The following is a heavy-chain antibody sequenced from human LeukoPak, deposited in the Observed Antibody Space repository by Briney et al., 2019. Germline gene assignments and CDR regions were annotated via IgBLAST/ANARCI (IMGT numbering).Heavy chain of an antibody. CDR2: FDPEDGET. CDR3: ATVYRSDSSGYYYDY. J-gene: IGHJ4*02. Sequence: ASVKVSCKVSGYTLTGLSMHWVRQAPGKGLEWRGGFDPEDGETIYAQKFQGRVTMTEDTSTDTAYMELSSLRSEDTAVYYCATVYRSDSSGYYYDYWGQGTLVTVSS. CDR1: GYTLTGLS. D-gene: IGHD3-22*01. V-gene: IGHV1-24*01.